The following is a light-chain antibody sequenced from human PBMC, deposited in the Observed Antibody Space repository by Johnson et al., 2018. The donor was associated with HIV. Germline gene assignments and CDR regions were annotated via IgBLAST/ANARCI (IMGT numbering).Light chain of an antibody. CDR2: EDN. CDR3: GTWVSSLSSEV. CDR1: SSNIGNNF. J-gene: IGLJ1*01. Sequence: QAVLTQPPSVSAAPGQKVTISCSGSSSNIGNNFVSWYQQLPGAAPTLLIYEDNKRPSGIPDRFSGSTSGTSATLAITGLQTGDGADYYCGTWVSSLSSEVFGTGTKVTVL. V-gene: IGLV1-51*02.